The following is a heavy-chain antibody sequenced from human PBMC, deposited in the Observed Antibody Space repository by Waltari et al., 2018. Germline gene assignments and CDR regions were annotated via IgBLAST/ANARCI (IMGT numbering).Heavy chain of an antibody. CDR1: GGSIRSGGSS. Sequence: QLQLQESGSGLVKPSQTLSPTCAVSGGSIRSGGSSCSWIRQPPGKGLEWIGYIYHSGSTYYNPSLKSRVTISVDRSKNQFSLKLSSVTAADTAVYYCARTYSNYELNWFDPWGQGTLVTVSS. J-gene: IGHJ5*02. D-gene: IGHD4-4*01. CDR3: ARTYSNYELNWFDP. V-gene: IGHV4-30-2*01. CDR2: IYHSGST.